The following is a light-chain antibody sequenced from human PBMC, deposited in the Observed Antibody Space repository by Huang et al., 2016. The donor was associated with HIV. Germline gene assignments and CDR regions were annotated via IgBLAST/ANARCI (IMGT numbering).Light chain of an antibody. CDR3: QQYYSTPSLA. CDR2: ASS. Sequence: DIQMTQSPSSLSASAGDRVTITCRASQDIRNSLAWYQQKPGRAPKLLLYASSRLQNGVPSRVSGSGSGTDYTLTISGLQPEDFATYYCQQYYSTPSLAFGGGTKVEIK. J-gene: IGKJ4*01. V-gene: IGKV1-NL1*01. CDR1: QDIRNS.